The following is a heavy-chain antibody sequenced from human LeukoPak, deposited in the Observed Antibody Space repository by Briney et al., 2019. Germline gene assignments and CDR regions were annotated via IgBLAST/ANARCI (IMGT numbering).Heavy chain of an antibody. D-gene: IGHD3-22*01. CDR3: ARVRALSFYDSRGDLYYFDY. Sequence: PSETLSLTCTVPVVSIRSYNWTWVRQRPGEGLEWIGYIYDSGSANYNPSLKSRVTISVDMAKNQFSLKLSSVTAADTAVFYCARVRALSFYDSRGDLYYFDYWGQGTLVTVSS. CDR1: VVSIRSYN. J-gene: IGHJ4*02. CDR2: IYDSGSA. V-gene: IGHV4-59*01.